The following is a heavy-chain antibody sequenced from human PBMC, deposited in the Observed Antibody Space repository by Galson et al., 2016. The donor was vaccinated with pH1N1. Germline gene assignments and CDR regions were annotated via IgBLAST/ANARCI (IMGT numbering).Heavy chain of an antibody. V-gene: IGHV3-73*01. CDR1: GFTFGSYA. CDR2: IRSKAVDYAT. Sequence: SLRLSCAGAGFTFGSYAINWVRQPSGKGLEWVGRIRSKAVDYATAYAASVKGRFIISRDDSKNTAYLQLNSLKTEDTAVYYCTRGEDGYNYRDASDIWGQGTMVTVSS. CDR3: TRGEDGYNYRDASDI. J-gene: IGHJ3*02. D-gene: IGHD5-24*01.